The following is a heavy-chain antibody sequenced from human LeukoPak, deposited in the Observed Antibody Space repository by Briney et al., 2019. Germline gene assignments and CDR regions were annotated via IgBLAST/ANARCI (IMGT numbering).Heavy chain of an antibody. CDR3: ARAPSEVGGYYPEYFRH. V-gene: IGHV3-74*01. CDR2: IKSDGKT. CDR1: GFTFSRYW. Sequence: GGSLRLSCEASGFTFSRYWMHWVRQAPGKGLVWVSRIKSDGKTNYADSVKGRFTISRDNAKNTVSLQMDSLRAEDTGVYYCARAPSEVGGYYPEYFRHWGQGALVTVSS. D-gene: IGHD3-22*01. J-gene: IGHJ1*01.